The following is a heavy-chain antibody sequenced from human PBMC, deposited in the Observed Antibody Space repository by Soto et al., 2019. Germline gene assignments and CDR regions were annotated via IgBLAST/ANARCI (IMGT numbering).Heavy chain of an antibody. J-gene: IGHJ6*02. CDR2: FRSGGGT. CDR1: GDSISSYN. CDR3: VRQGIGVLHGLVDV. Sequence: QVQLQESGPGLVKPSETLSLTCTVSGDSISSYNLAWIRQPPGKGLEWIGYFRSGGGTSYNPSLKSRVPISAATSMKQCSLRLTSVTAADTAVYYCVRQGIGVLHGLVDVWGQGTTVTVSS. D-gene: IGHD3-10*01. V-gene: IGHV4-59*08.